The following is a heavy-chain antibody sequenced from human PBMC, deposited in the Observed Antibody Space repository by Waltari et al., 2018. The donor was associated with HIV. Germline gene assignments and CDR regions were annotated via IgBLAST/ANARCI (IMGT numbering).Heavy chain of an antibody. CDR3: ARNSSGKGNRYFYYGLDV. D-gene: IGHD3-22*01. CDR2: MNPNRGNT. CDR1: GYTFINFD. V-gene: IGHV1-8*02. Sequence: QVHLVQSGPEVKRPGASVKISCKAYGYTFINFDVTWVRQAAGQGPEWLGWMNPNRGNTASPDICGDRVTMTRDVSTATAYMEMTGLTPEDTAIYYCARNSSGKGNRYFYYGLDVWGQGTPVTV. J-gene: IGHJ6*02.